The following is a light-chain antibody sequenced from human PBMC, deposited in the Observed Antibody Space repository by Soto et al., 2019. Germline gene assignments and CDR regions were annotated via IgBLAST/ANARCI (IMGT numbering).Light chain of an antibody. CDR1: ETVATN. CDR3: QQYFEWPPMT. CDR2: GAS. V-gene: IGKV3-15*01. Sequence: EVVMTQSPATLSVSPGERATLSCRASETVATNLAWYQQKPGQAPRLLNSGASTRAAGISDRFRGSGSGTEFTLNISSLRSEDSAIYYCQQYFEWPPMTFGQGTKVEI. J-gene: IGKJ1*01.